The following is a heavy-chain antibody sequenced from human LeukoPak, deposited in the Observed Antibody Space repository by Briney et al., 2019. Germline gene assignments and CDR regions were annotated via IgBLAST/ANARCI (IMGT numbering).Heavy chain of an antibody. Sequence: ASVKVSCKASGYTFTGYYMYWVRQAPGQGLEWMGWIDPNSGGTNYAQKFQGRVTMTRDTSISTTYMELSRLRSDDTAVYYCARERYYYDSSGYYNRYFDYWGQGTLVTVSS. D-gene: IGHD3-22*01. V-gene: IGHV1-2*02. CDR3: ARERYYYDSSGYYNRYFDY. CDR2: IDPNSGGT. CDR1: GYTFTGYY. J-gene: IGHJ4*02.